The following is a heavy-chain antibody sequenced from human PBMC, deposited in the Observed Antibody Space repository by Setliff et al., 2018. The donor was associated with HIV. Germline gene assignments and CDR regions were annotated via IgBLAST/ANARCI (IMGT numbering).Heavy chain of an antibody. V-gene: IGHV3-30*14. CDR1: GFTLSSYS. D-gene: IGHD7-27*01. CDR3: ARHPNLGYYYYMDV. CDR2: ISNVGSQK. J-gene: IGHJ6*03. Sequence: GGSLRLSCGASGFTLSSYSIHWVRQAPGKGLEWLTVISNVGSQKYFADSVKGRFTISRDNSKNTLYLQMNSLRAEDTAVYYCARHPNLGYYYYMDVWGKGTTVTVSS.